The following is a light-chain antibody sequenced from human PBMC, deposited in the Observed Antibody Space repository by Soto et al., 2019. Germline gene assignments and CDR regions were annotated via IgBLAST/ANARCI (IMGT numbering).Light chain of an antibody. Sequence: IQMSQSPSSLSASVGDRVSITCRASQTVNNNYVNWYQQKPGEAPKLLIYIASGLQSGVPSRFKGSGSGTDFTLHINSLQPDDVATYFCQQTSSFPLSFGGGTKVEIK. CDR1: QTVNNNY. CDR2: IAS. J-gene: IGKJ4*01. V-gene: IGKV1-39*01. CDR3: QQTSSFPLS.